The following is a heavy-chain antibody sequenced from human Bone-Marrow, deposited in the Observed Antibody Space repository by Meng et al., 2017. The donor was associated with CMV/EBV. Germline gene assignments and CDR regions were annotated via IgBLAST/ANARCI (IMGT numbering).Heavy chain of an antibody. CDR3: ARGISRSPKRVNCSGGSCYSFSLRLGWFDP. CDR2: IYYSGST. V-gene: IGHV4-39*07. Sequence: PPGKGLEWIGCIYYSGSTYYNPSLKRRVTISVDTSKNQFSLKLSSVTAADTAVYYCARGISRSPKRVNCSGGSCYSFSLRLGWFDPWGQGTLVTVSS. J-gene: IGHJ5*02. D-gene: IGHD2-15*01.